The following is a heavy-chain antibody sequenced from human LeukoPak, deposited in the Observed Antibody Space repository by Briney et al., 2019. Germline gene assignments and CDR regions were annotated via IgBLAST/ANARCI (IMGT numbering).Heavy chain of an antibody. Sequence: SETLSLTCTVSGYSISSGYYRSWIRQPPGKGLEWIGEINHSGSTNYNPSLKSRVTISVDTSKNQFSLKLSSVTAADTAVYYCSGAENGMDVWGQGTTVTVSS. CDR3: SGAENGMDV. CDR1: GYSISSGYY. CDR2: INHSGST. J-gene: IGHJ6*02. D-gene: IGHD1-14*01. V-gene: IGHV4-34*01.